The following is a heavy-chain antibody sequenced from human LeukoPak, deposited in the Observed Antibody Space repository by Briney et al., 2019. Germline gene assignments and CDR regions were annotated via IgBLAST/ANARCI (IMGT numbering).Heavy chain of an antibody. CDR3: ARDLAAAGYFDY. Sequence: GGSLRLSCAASGFTFDTYIMNWVRQAPGEGLKWISYISGSSSTIFYADSVKGRFTISRDNAKNSLYLQMNSLRVEDTAVYYCARDLAAAGYFDYWGQGTLVTVSS. CDR2: ISGSSSTI. V-gene: IGHV3-48*04. J-gene: IGHJ4*02. D-gene: IGHD6-13*01. CDR1: GFTFDTYI.